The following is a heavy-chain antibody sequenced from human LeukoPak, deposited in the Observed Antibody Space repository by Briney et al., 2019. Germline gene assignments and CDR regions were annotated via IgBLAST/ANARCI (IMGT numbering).Heavy chain of an antibody. CDR1: GFTFSNAW. CDR3: ARSSYSSSSSV. V-gene: IGHV3-7*03. J-gene: IGHJ3*01. Sequence: SGGSLRLSCAASGFTFSNAWMSWSRQAPGKGLEWVASINSDGSEGYYADVVKGRFTISRDNAKNSLYLQINSLRAEDTAVYYCARSSYSSSSSVWGQGTMVTVSS. CDR2: INSDGSEG. D-gene: IGHD6-6*01.